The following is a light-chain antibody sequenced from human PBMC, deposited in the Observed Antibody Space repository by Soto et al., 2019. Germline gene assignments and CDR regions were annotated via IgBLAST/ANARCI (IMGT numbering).Light chain of an antibody. V-gene: IGKV3D-15*01. J-gene: IGKJ1*01. CDR2: DAS. CDR3: QQYSNWPQT. CDR1: QSVSIN. Sequence: EIVMTQSPGTLSVSQGERATLSCRASQSVSINLAWYQQKPGQAPRLLIYDASTRATGIPARFGGSGSGTEFTLTISSLQSKDFAVYYCQQYSNWPQTFGQGTNVDIK.